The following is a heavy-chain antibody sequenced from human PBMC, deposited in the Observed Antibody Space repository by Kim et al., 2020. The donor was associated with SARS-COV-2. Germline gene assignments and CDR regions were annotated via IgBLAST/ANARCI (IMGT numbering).Heavy chain of an antibody. CDR1: GFTFSSYW. D-gene: IGHD3-22*01. Sequence: GGSLRLSCAASGFTFSSYWMSWVRQAPGKGLEWVANIKQDGSEKYYVDSLKGRFTISRDNAKNSLYLQMNSLRAEDTAVYYCARDFGSSGPNPFFDYWGQGTLVTVSS. CDR2: IKQDGSEK. J-gene: IGHJ4*02. CDR3: ARDFGSSGPNPFFDY. V-gene: IGHV3-7*01.